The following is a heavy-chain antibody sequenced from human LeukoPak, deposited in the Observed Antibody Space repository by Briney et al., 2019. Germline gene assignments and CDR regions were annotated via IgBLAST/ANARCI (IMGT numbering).Heavy chain of an antibody. D-gene: IGHD2-15*01. CDR2: ISHDGSST. Sequence: PGGSLRLSCAASGFTLTNNWMHWVRQAPTRGLVWVSRISHDGSSTNYADSVKGRFTISRDNTKNTLYLQMNSLRADDTAVYYCARVSGGAFGVWGQGTLVTVSS. V-gene: IGHV3-74*01. CDR1: GFTLTNNW. J-gene: IGHJ3*01. CDR3: ARVSGGAFGV.